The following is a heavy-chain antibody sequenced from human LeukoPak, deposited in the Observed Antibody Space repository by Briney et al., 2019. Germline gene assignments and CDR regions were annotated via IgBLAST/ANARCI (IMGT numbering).Heavy chain of an antibody. CDR3: AKSSRYITIFD. J-gene: IGHJ4*02. CDR1: GFTFSSYA. CDR2: ISYDGSNK. Sequence: QPGRSLRLSCAASGFTFSSYAMRWVRQAPGKGLEWVAVISYDGSNKYYADSVKGRFTISGDNSKNTLYLQMNSLRAEDTAVYYCAKSSRYITIFDWGQGTLVTVSS. D-gene: IGHD3-3*01. V-gene: IGHV3-30-3*02.